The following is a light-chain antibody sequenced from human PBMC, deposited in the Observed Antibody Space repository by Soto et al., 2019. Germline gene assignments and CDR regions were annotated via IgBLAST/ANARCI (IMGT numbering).Light chain of an antibody. CDR2: DAS. CDR3: QQYNSYSGT. J-gene: IGKJ1*01. Sequence: DIQMTQSPSTLPASVGDRATITCRASQSISSWLAWYQQKPGKAPKLLIYDASSLESGVPSRFSGSGSGTEFTLTISSLQPDDLATYYCQQYNSYSGTFGQGTKVDI. CDR1: QSISSW. V-gene: IGKV1-5*01.